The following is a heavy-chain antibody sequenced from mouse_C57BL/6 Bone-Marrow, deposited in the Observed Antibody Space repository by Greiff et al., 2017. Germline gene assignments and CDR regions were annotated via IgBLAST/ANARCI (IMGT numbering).Heavy chain of an antibody. Sequence: VQLQQPGAELVQPGASVKLSCKASGSTFTSYCMPWVNPRPGPGLEWIGDIDPSDSYTNYHQYLKGKAILTVDTSSSTAYMQLSSLTSEDTAVGDGSRQGLLRGAYGGQGTLVTVSA. J-gene: IGHJ3*01. CDR1: GSTFTSYC. D-gene: IGHD2-3*01. CDR3: SRQGLLRGAY. CDR2: IDPSDSYT. V-gene: IGHV1-50*01.